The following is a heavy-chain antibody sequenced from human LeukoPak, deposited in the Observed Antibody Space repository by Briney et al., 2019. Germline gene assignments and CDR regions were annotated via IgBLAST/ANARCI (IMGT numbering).Heavy chain of an antibody. V-gene: IGHV3-21*01. Sequence: PGGSPTLSCAASGFTFSSYSMSWVRQDPGKGLGWVSSISSSSSYIYYADSVKGRFTISRDNAKNSLYLQMNSLRAEDTAVYYCASSGYYYYYMDVWGKGTTVTVSS. CDR1: GFTFSSYS. D-gene: IGHD1-26*01. CDR3: ASSGYYYYYMDV. CDR2: ISSSSSYI. J-gene: IGHJ6*03.